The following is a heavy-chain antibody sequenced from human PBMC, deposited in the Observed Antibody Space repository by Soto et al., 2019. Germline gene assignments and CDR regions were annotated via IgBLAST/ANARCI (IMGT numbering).Heavy chain of an antibody. Sequence: QVQLVQSGAEVKKPGASVKVSCKTSGYTVRNYDISWVRQAPGQGLEWMGWISPHSANTNYAQKFQGRVIMTTDTSTSTVYLELRSLRSDDTAMYYCAAPSEQLGPYGMDVGGQGTTVTVSS. J-gene: IGHJ6*02. CDR2: ISPHSANT. CDR1: GYTVRNYD. V-gene: IGHV1-18*01. CDR3: AAPSEQLGPYGMDV. D-gene: IGHD6-6*01.